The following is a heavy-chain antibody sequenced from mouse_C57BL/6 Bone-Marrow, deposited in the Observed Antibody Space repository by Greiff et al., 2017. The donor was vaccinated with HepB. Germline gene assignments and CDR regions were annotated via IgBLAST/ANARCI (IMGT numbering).Heavy chain of an antibody. V-gene: IGHV5-4*03. J-gene: IGHJ2*01. Sequence: DVMLVESGGGLVKPGGSLKLSCAASGFTFSSYAMSWVRQTPEKRLEWVATISDGGSYTYYPDNVKGRFTISRDNAKNNLYLQMSHLKSEDTAMYYCARGATTVVVPFDYWGQGTTLTVSS. CDR3: ARGATTVVVPFDY. CDR1: GFTFSSYA. CDR2: ISDGGSYT. D-gene: IGHD1-1*01.